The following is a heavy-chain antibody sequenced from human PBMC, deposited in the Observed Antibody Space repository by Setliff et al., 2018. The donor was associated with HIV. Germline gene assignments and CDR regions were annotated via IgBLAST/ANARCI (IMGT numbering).Heavy chain of an antibody. V-gene: IGHV1-69-2*01. Sequence: ASVKVSCKASGYTFTDYYMHWVQQAPGKGLEWMGRVDPKNGKTLYAENLRGRITITADTSTDTAYMELNSLRSEDTAMYYCATLDYYGSQTYNLALHYWGQGTLVTVCS. CDR2: VDPKNGKT. D-gene: IGHD3-10*01. CDR3: ATLDYYGSQTYNLALHY. CDR1: GYTFTDYY. J-gene: IGHJ4*02.